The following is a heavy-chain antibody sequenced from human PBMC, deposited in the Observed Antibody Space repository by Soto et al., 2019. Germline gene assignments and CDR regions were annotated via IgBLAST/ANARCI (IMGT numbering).Heavy chain of an antibody. CDR2: IYYSGST. J-gene: IGHJ4*02. V-gene: IGHV4-39*01. Sequence: LSLTCTVSGGSISSSSYYWGCLRQPPGKGLEWIGSIYYSGSTYYNPSLKSRVTISVDTSKNQFSLKLSSATAADTAVYYCASFGAVAGKVDYWGQGTLVTVSS. CDR3: ASFGAVAGKVDY. D-gene: IGHD6-19*01. CDR1: GGSISSSSYY.